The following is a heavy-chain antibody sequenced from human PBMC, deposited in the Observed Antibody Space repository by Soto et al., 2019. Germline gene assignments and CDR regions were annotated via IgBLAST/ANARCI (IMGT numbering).Heavy chain of an antibody. D-gene: IGHD3-10*01. Sequence: QVHLVQSGAEVKKPGSSVKVSCRASGGTFSTYTISWVRQVPGQGLEWMGKIIPIVGGADYAQEFQGRVTITADKSTSTAYVVLSSLRYEDTAVYFCARDKGYGELDHWGQGTLVTVSS. J-gene: IGHJ4*02. CDR3: ARDKGYGELDH. CDR2: IIPIVGGA. V-gene: IGHV1-69*08. CDR1: GGTFSTYT.